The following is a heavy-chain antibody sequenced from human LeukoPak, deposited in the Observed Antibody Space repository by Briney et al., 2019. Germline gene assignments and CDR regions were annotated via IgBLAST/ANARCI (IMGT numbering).Heavy chain of an antibody. CDR1: SGSVSSYY. Sequence: SETLSLTCLVSSGSVSSYYWTWLRQPPGKGLERIGYIYHTGSNNYSPSLKSRVTMYVDTSKNQLSLKLSSVTAADTAMYYCARARYTNSWYAVDIWGQGTMVTVSS. CDR3: ARARYTNSWYAVDI. J-gene: IGHJ3*02. D-gene: IGHD6-13*01. V-gene: IGHV4-59*08. CDR2: IYHTGSN.